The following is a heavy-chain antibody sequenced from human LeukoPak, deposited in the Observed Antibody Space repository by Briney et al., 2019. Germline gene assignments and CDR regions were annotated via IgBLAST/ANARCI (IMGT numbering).Heavy chain of an antibody. CDR3: ATVTKVDFDY. Sequence: PGRSLRLSCAASGFTFSSYTMYWFRQAPGKGLEGVASVSVEGIGRYFPGSAEGRFTISRDNYKSMVYLKMNNVRGEATAVYYCATVTKVDFDYWGQGTLVTVSS. CDR1: GFTFSSYT. D-gene: IGHD4-11*01. CDR2: VSVEGIGR. V-gene: IGHV3-30-3*01. J-gene: IGHJ4*02.